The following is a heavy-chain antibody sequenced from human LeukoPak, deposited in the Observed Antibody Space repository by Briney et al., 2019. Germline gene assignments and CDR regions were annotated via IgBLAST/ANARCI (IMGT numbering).Heavy chain of an antibody. CDR1: GFTCSGSA. CDR2: IRSKANSYAT. CDR3: TKGEGGDFWSGYYSGYYFDY. D-gene: IGHD3-3*01. J-gene: IGHJ4*02. V-gene: IGHV3-73*01. Sequence: GGSLRLSCAASGFTCSGSAMHWVRQASGKGLEWVGRIRSKANSYATAYAASVKGRFTISRDDSKNTAYLQMNSLKTEDTAVYYCTKGEGGDFWSGYYSGYYFDYWGQGTLVTVSS.